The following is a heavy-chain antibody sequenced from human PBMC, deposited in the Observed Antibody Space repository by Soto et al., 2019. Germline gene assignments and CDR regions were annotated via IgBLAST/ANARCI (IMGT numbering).Heavy chain of an antibody. V-gene: IGHV4-31*03. J-gene: IGHJ5*02. CDR3: AKSYGPTDTWFDP. Sequence: QVQLQESGPGLVKPSETLSLTCTVSGGSISSDPYYWSWIRQHPGKGLEWIGSIYYSGDTHYNPSLKSRVSMSVDTSKNQFSLKLSSVTAADTALYHCAKSYGPTDTWFDPWGQGTLVTVSS. CDR1: GGSISSDPYY. D-gene: IGHD4-17*01. CDR2: IYYSGDT.